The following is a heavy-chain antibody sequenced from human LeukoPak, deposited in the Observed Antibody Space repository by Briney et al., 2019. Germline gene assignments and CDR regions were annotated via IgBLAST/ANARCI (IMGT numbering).Heavy chain of an antibody. CDR1: GGTFSSYA. CDR3: ARGEWELLKSPFDY. CDR2: IIPILGIA. D-gene: IGHD1-26*01. V-gene: IGHV1-69*04. J-gene: IGHJ4*02. Sequence: GASVKVSCKASGGTFSSYAISWVRQAPGQGLEWMGRIIPILGIANYAQKFQGRVTITRDTSASTAYMELSSLRSEDTAVYYCARGEWELLKSPFDYWGQGTLVTVSS.